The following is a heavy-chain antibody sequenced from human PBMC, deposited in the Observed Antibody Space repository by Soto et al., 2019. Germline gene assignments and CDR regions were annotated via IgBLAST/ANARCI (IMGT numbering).Heavy chain of an antibody. CDR1: GGSISSFY. V-gene: IGHV4-59*01. D-gene: IGHD3-3*01. CDR2: IYYSGST. CDR3: AASPTIFGVVKYYYYGMDV. Sequence: SETLSLTCTVSGGSISSFYWSWIRQPPGKGLEWIGYIYYSGSTNYNPSLKSRVTISVDTSKNQFSLKLSSVTAADTAVYYCAASPTIFGVVKYYYYGMDVWGQGTTVTVSS. J-gene: IGHJ6*02.